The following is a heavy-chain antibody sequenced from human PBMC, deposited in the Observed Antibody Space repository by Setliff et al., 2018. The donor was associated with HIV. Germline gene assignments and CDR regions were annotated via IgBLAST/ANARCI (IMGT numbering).Heavy chain of an antibody. CDR1: GFIFSDHV. CDR2: LRYDGSNK. D-gene: IGHD3-22*01. CDR3: AKIQNPQGYYYDSSGYYPHPGSPDY. J-gene: IGHJ4*02. V-gene: IGHV3-30*02. Sequence: GGSLRLSCAASGFIFSDHVMHWVRQAPGKGLEWVAFLRYDGSNKYYADSVKGRFTISRDNSKNTLYLQMNSLRAEDTAVYYCAKIQNPQGYYYDSSGYYPHPGSPDYWGQGTLVTVSS.